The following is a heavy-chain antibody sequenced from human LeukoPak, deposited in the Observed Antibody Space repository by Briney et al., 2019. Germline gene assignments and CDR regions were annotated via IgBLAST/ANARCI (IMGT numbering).Heavy chain of an antibody. Sequence: ASVTVSFTASGYTFTIYGISWVRQAPGQGLGWMGWNSAYNGNTNYAKKLQGRVTTTTDTSTSTAYMELRSLRSDDTAVYYCARDSGSYYYDSSAYWGQGTLVTVSS. V-gene: IGHV1-18*01. CDR2: NSAYNGNT. J-gene: IGHJ4*02. CDR3: ARDSGSYYYDSSAY. D-gene: IGHD3-22*01. CDR1: GYTFTIYG.